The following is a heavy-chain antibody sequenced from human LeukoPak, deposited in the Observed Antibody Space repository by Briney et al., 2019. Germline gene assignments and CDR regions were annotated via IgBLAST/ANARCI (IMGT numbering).Heavy chain of an antibody. D-gene: IGHD2-15*01. J-gene: IGHJ4*02. Sequence: GVSLRLSCAASGFTFSSYAMSWVRQAPGKGLEWFSAISGSGGSTYYADSVKGRFTISRDNSKNTLYLQMNSLRAEDTAVYYCAKNGGSGRPIFDYWGQGTLVTVSS. CDR1: GFTFSSYA. CDR3: AKNGGSGRPIFDY. V-gene: IGHV3-23*01. CDR2: ISGSGGST.